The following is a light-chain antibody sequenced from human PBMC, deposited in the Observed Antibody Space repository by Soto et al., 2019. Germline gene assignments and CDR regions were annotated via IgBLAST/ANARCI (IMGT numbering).Light chain of an antibody. CDR1: NIGSKN. Sequence: SYELTQPPSVSVAPGLTAKITCGGNNIGSKNVHWYQQKPGQAPVLVVYDDDDRPSGIPERFSGSNSGNTATLTIIRVEAGDEADYYCQVWDSNSDHLYVFGTGTKVTVL. J-gene: IGLJ1*01. CDR2: DDD. CDR3: QVWDSNSDHLYV. V-gene: IGLV3-21*02.